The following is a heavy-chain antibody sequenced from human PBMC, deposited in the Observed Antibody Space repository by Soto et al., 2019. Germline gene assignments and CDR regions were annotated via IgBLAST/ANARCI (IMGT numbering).Heavy chain of an antibody. Sequence: GGSLRLSCAASGFTFSSYGMHWVRQAPGKGLEWVAVIWYDGSNKYYADSVKGRFTISRDNSKNTLYLQMNSLRAEDTAVYYCARSQLWRGGFDYWGQGTLVTVSS. D-gene: IGHD3-16*01. J-gene: IGHJ4*02. CDR2: IWYDGSNK. CDR1: GFTFSSYG. V-gene: IGHV3-33*01. CDR3: ARSQLWRGGFDY.